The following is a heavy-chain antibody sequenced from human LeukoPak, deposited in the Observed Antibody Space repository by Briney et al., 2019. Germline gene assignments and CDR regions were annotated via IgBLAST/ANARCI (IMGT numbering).Heavy chain of an antibody. D-gene: IGHD3-10*01. CDR3: ARVRSITMVRGVMTGAFDI. V-gene: IGHV4-59*01. CDR1: GGSISSYY. CDR2: IYYSGST. J-gene: IGHJ3*02. Sequence: SETLSLTCTVSGGSISSYYWSWIRQPPGKGLKWIGYIYYSGSTNYNPSLKSRVTISVDTSKNQFSLKLSSVTAADTAVYYCARVRSITMVRGVMTGAFDIWGQGTMVTVSS.